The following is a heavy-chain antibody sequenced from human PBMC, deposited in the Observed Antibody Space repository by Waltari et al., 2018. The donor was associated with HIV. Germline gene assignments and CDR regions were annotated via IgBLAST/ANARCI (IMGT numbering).Heavy chain of an antibody. CDR3: TTDTQKVRYYYYYGMDV. V-gene: IGHV3-15*01. J-gene: IGHJ6*02. D-gene: IGHD2-2*01. CDR1: GFTFSNVW. Sequence: VESGGGSVKPGESLRLSCEASGFTFSNVWMSWVRQTPGKGRGWVDRIKSKSDGGTTEYAPPVKDIFTVSSDDSQNMVYLQMSSLKTEDPAVYYCTTDTQKVRYYYYYGMDVWGQGTTVTVSS. CDR2: IKSKSDGGTT.